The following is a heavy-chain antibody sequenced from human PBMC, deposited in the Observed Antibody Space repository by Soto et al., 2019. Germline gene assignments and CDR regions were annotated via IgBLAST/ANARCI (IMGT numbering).Heavy chain of an antibody. D-gene: IGHD4-4*01. Sequence: PSETLSLTCTVSGGSISSSSYYWGWVRQPPGKGLEWIGSIYYSGSTYYNPSLKSRVTISVDTSKNQFSLKLSSVTAADTAVYYCARALYSSFPRYYYYGMDVWGQGTTVTVSS. V-gene: IGHV4-39*07. CDR2: IYYSGST. CDR1: GGSISSSSYY. J-gene: IGHJ6*02. CDR3: ARALYSSFPRYYYYGMDV.